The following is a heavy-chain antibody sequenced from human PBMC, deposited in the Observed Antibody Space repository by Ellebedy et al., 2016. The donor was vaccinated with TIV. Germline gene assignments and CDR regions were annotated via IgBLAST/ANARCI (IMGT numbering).Heavy chain of an antibody. V-gene: IGHV5-51*01. CDR3: ARGTLGSGFDY. CDR1: GYIFPNYG. Sequence: GESLKISCKGSGYIFPNYGIAWVRQMSGKGLGWMGIIYPGDSDTRDSPSFRDQVTLSVDASTSTAYLQWISLKASDTAMYYCARGTLGSGFDYWGQGTLVTVSS. CDR2: IYPGDSDT. J-gene: IGHJ4*02. D-gene: IGHD7-27*01.